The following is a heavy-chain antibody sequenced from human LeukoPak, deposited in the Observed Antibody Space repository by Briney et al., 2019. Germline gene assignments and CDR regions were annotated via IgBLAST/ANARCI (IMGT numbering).Heavy chain of an antibody. Sequence: SETLSLTCTVSGGSISSYYWSWIRQPPGKGLEWIGYIYYSGSTNYNPSLKSRVTISVDTSKNQFSLKLSSVTAADTAVYFCARDPWIQLSTDAFDIWGQGTMVTVSS. J-gene: IGHJ3*02. D-gene: IGHD5-18*01. CDR1: GGSISSYY. CDR3: ARDPWIQLSTDAFDI. V-gene: IGHV4-59*12. CDR2: IYYSGST.